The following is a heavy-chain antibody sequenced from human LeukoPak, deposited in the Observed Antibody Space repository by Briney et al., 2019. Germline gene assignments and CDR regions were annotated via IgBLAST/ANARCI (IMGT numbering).Heavy chain of an antibody. CDR2: ISYDGSNK. Sequence: PGGSLRLSCGASEFTFSSYGMHWVRQAPGKGLEWVAVISYDGSNKYYADSVKGRFTISRDNSKNTLYLQMNSLRAEDTAVYYCAKDALIAVAGFFDYWGQGTLVTVSS. CDR3: AKDALIAVAGFFDY. J-gene: IGHJ4*02. D-gene: IGHD6-19*01. CDR1: EFTFSSYG. V-gene: IGHV3-30*18.